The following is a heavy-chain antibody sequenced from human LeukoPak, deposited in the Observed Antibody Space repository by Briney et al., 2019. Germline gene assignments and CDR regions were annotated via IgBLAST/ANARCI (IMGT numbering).Heavy chain of an antibody. J-gene: IGHJ4*02. D-gene: IGHD5-18*01. V-gene: IGHV3-48*03. CDR3: AISYSYGHGGVDY. CDR1: GFTYSSYE. CDR2: ISSGGGTI. Sequence: GGSLRLSCAASGFTYSSYEMNWVRQAPGKGLEWVSYISSGGGTIYYADSVKGRFTISRDNAKNSLYLQMNSLRADDTAVYYCAISYSYGHGGVDYWGQGTLVTVSS.